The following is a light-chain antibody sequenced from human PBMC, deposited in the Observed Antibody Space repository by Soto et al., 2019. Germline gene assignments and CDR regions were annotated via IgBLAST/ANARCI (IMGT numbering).Light chain of an antibody. V-gene: IGKV1-39*01. CDR1: QSISNC. Sequence: DTQMTQSPSSLSASVGDRVTITCRASQSISNCLNWCQQKAGKAPKFLIYAASSSPCGVPSRFSGSGSGTDFSFTISSLQPEDFATYYCQRKYSTPPLSFGGGTQVEIK. CDR2: AAS. CDR3: QRKYSTPPLS. J-gene: IGKJ4*01.